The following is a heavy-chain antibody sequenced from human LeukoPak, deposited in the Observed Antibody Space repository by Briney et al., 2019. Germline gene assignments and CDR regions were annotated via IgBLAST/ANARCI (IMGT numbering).Heavy chain of an antibody. Sequence: ASVKVSCKASGYTFTTYGISWVRQAPGQGLEWLGFISAHNGNTNYAQKLQGRVTMTTDTSTSTAYMELRSLRSDDTALYYCARASGTYYYASSAYPYWGQGTLVTVSS. D-gene: IGHD3-22*01. CDR1: GYTFTTYG. V-gene: IGHV1-18*01. J-gene: IGHJ4*02. CDR2: ISAHNGNT. CDR3: ARASGTYYYASSAYPY.